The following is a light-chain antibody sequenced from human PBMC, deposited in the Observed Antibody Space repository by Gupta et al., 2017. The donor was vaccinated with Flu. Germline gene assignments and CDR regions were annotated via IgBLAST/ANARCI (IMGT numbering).Light chain of an antibody. CDR2: SNN. V-gene: IGLV1-44*01. Sequence: QSVLTQPPSASGTPGQRVTISCSGSSSNIGSNTVNWYQQLPGTAPKLLIYSNNQRPSGGPDRFSGSKSGTSASLAISGLQSEDEADYYCAAWDDSLNVVVFGGGTKLTVL. CDR1: SSNIGSNT. J-gene: IGLJ2*01. CDR3: AAWDDSLNVVV.